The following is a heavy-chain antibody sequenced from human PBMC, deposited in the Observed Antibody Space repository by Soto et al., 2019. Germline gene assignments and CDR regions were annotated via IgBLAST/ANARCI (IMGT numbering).Heavy chain of an antibody. CDR1: GFSFSISP. V-gene: IGHV3-30-3*01. CDR2: ISYDGTNK. CDR3: XXXXXXXGGQH. J-gene: IGHJ1*01. Sequence: QVQLVESGGGVVQPGRSLRLSCAASGFSFSISPMHWVRQAPGKGPEWVALISYDGTNKFYADSVKGRFTISRDNSKSTLYLQVDSLXPXXXXXXXXXXXXXXXGGQHW. D-gene: IGHD2-15*01.